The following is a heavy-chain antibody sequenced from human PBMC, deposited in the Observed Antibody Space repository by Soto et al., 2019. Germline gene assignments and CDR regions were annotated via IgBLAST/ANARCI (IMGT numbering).Heavy chain of an antibody. D-gene: IGHD6-19*01. CDR3: AREAGQWLVHGY. CDR1: GYTFTSYA. V-gene: IGHV1-3*01. CDR2: INAGNGNT. J-gene: IGHJ4*02. Sequence: ASVKVSCKASGYTFTSYAMHWVRQAPGQRLEWMGWINAGNGNTKYSQKFQGRVTITRDTSASTAYMELSSLRSEDTAVYYCAREAGQWLVHGYWSQGTLVTVSS.